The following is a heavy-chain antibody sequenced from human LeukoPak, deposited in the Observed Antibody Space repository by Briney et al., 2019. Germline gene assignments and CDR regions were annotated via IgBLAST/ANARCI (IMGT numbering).Heavy chain of an antibody. CDR2: IYYSGST. CDR3: ARAPYYYYGMDV. Sequence: SETLSLTCTVSGGSIGSYYWSWIRQPPGKGLEWIGYIYYSGSTNYNPSLKSRVTISVDTSKNQFSLKLSSVTAADTAVYYCARAPYYYYGMDVWGQGTTVTVSS. CDR1: GGSIGSYY. J-gene: IGHJ6*02. V-gene: IGHV4-59*01.